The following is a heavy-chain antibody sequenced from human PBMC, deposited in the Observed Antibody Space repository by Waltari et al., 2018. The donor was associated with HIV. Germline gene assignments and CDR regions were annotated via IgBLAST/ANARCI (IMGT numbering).Heavy chain of an antibody. J-gene: IGHJ4*02. CDR3: ARGGDLISDYFDY. Sequence: QVQLVQSGAEVKKPGASVKVSCKASGYTFTSYAMHWVRQAPGQRLEWMGWINAGNGNTKYSQKFQGRVTITRDTSASTAYMELSSLRSEDTAVYYCARGGDLISDYFDYWGQGTLVTVSS. CDR1: GYTFTSYA. V-gene: IGHV1-3*01. D-gene: IGHD2-21*01. CDR2: INAGNGNT.